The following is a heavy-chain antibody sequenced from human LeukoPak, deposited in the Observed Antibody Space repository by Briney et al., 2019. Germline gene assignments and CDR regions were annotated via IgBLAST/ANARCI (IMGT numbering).Heavy chain of an antibody. CDR1: GFTFSSYW. V-gene: IGHV3-7*01. CDR3: SRSRPKFKDFDY. J-gene: IGHJ4*02. Sequence: GGSLRLSCAASGFTFSSYWMSWVRQAPGKGLEWVANIKQDGSEKYYVDSVKGRFTISRDNSKNTLYLQMNSLRAEDTAVYYCSRSRPKFKDFDYWGQETLVTVSS. CDR2: IKQDGSEK.